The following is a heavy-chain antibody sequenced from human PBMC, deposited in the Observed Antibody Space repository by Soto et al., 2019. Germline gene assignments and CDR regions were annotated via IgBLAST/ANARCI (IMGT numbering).Heavy chain of an antibody. D-gene: IGHD2-21*02. CDR1: AFSLSTGGVG. Sequence: GSGPTLVNPTQTLTLTCTFSAFSLSTGGVGVGWIRQPPGKALEWLALIYWDDDKRYSPSLRSRLTITKDTSKNQVVLTMTNMDPVDTATYYCIQSRCGGDCXQSYASYYYYGMDVWGQGTTVTVSS. CDR2: IYWDDDK. J-gene: IGHJ6*02. V-gene: IGHV2-5*02. CDR3: IQSRCGGDCXQSYASYYYYGMDV.